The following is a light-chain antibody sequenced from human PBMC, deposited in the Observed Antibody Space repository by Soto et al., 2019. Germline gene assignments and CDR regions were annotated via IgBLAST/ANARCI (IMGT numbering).Light chain of an antibody. CDR3: QISETGIQV. Sequence: QSVLTQSPSASASLGASVKLTCTLKSGHSSYAIAWHKQQPEKGPRYLMKLNSDGSHSKGDGIPDRFSGSSSGAERYLTISRHQYEYEAGNYRQISETGIQVFGGRTKLTVL. CDR1: SGHSSYA. V-gene: IGLV4-69*01. CDR2: LNSDGSH. J-gene: IGLJ2*01.